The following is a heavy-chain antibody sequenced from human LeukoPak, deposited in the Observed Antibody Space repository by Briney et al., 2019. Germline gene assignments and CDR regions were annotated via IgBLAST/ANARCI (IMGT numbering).Heavy chain of an antibody. Sequence: ASVKVSCKASGYTFTGYYMHWVRQAPGQGLEWMGRINPNSGGTNYAQKFQGRVTMTRDTSISTAYMELSRLRSDDTAVYYCARASHLAARLLDYWGQGTLVTVSS. D-gene: IGHD6-6*01. J-gene: IGHJ4*02. CDR3: ARASHLAARLLDY. CDR2: INPNSGGT. CDR1: GYTFTGYY. V-gene: IGHV1-2*06.